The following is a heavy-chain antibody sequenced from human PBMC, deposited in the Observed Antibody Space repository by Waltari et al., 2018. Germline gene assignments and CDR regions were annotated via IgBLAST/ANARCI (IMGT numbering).Heavy chain of an antibody. Sequence: QLQLQESGPGLVKPSETLSLTCTVSGGSFRSSSYYWGWIRQPPGKGLEWIGSIYYTGSTYYNPALKSRGTISIDTSKNHFSLKLNSVTAADTAVYYCARQGYCSSTTCSASFDYWGQGTLVTVSS. D-gene: IGHD2-2*01. CDR2: IYYTGST. CDR3: ARQGYCSSTTCSASFDY. J-gene: IGHJ4*02. CDR1: GGSFRSSSYY. V-gene: IGHV4-39*01.